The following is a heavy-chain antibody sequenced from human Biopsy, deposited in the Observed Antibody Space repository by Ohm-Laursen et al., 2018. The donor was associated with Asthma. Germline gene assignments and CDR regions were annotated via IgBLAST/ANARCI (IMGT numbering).Heavy chain of an antibody. CDR1: GFTFGDYC. Sequence: SLRLSCAASGFTFGDYCMSWVRQVPGQGLEWVANIKHAGSEKNHVDSLKGRFTISRDNAKNLLFLQMNGLRAEDTAVYYCARTFHFWSPYHAEHYQLWGQGTLVTVSS. D-gene: IGHD3-3*01. V-gene: IGHV3-7*01. J-gene: IGHJ1*01. CDR2: IKHAGSEK. CDR3: ARTFHFWSPYHAEHYQL.